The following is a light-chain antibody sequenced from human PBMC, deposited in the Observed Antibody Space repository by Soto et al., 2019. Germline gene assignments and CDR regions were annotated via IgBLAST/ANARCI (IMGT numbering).Light chain of an antibody. CDR3: CSYAGNNIFV. CDR1: SNDVDAYNY. Sequence: QSALTQPASVSGSPGQSIIISCTGTSNDVDAYNYVSWYQYHPNKAPKLLIYEVSNRPSGVSDRFSGSKSGNTASMTISGLQAEDKANYYCCSYAGNNIFVFGTGTKVTVL. CDR2: EVS. J-gene: IGLJ1*01. V-gene: IGLV2-14*01.